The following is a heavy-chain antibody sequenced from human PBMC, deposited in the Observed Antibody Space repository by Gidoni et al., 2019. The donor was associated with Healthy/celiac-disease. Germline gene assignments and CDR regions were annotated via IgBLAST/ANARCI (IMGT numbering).Heavy chain of an antibody. CDR2: IYYSGST. Sequence: QVQLQESGPGLVKPSETLSLTCTVSGGSISSYYWSWLRQPPGKGLEWIGYIYYSGSTNYNPSLKSRVTISVDTSKNQFSLKLSSVTAADTAVYYCARAYGGYGNYFDYWGQGTLVTVSS. CDR3: ARAYGGYGNYFDY. D-gene: IGHD5-12*01. V-gene: IGHV4-59*01. J-gene: IGHJ4*02. CDR1: GGSISSYY.